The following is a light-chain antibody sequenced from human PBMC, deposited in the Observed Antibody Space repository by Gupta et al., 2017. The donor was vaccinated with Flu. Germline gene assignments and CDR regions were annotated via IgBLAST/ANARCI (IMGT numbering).Light chain of an antibody. CDR2: KAS. J-gene: IGKJ1*01. Sequence: DIQMTQSPSTLSASVGDTVTITCRASQSFSTWLAWYQQKPGKAPKLLIYKASSSETGVPSRFSGSGSGTDFTLTISSLQPDDFATYYCQQENNSPWTFGQGTKVEI. V-gene: IGKV1-5*03. CDR1: QSFSTW. CDR3: QQENNSPWT.